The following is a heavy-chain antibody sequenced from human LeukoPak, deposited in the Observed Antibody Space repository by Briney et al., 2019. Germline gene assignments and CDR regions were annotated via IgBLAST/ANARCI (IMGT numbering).Heavy chain of an antibody. D-gene: IGHD6-13*01. CDR2: IYYSGST. V-gene: IGHV4-59*01. CDR3: ARVPLYSSSWYYYYGMDV. J-gene: IGHJ6*02. Sequence: SETLSLTCTVSGGSISSYYWSWIRQPPGKGLEWIGYIYYSGSTNYNPSPKSRVTISVDTSKNQFSLKLSSVTAADTAVYYCARVPLYSSSWYYYYGMDVWGQGTTVTVSS. CDR1: GGSISSYY.